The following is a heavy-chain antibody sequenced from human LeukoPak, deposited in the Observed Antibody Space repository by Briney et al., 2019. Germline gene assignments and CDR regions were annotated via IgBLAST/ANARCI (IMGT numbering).Heavy chain of an antibody. CDR2: ISSRSDYI. D-gene: IGHD3-10*01. V-gene: IGHV3-21*06. Sequence: GGSLRLSCAASGFTFSTYDMNWVRQAPGKGLEWLSAISSRSDYIYYADSVKGRFTVSRDNAENSLYLQMSSLRAEDTAVYYCAREIDGSGTHPFDYWGQGTLVTVSS. CDR3: AREIDGSGTHPFDY. J-gene: IGHJ4*02. CDR1: GFTFSTYD.